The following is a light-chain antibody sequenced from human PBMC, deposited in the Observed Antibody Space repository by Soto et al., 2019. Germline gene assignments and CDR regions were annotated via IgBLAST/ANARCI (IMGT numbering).Light chain of an antibody. CDR1: SSDVGSYNL. V-gene: IGLV2-23*02. Sequence: QSVLTQPASVSGSPGQSITISCTGTSSDVGSYNLVSWYQQYPGKAPKVMIYEVSKRPSGVSNRFSGSKSGNTASLTISGLQAEDEAEYYCCSYAGSSTVVFGGGTKVTVL. CDR3: CSYAGSSTVV. CDR2: EVS. J-gene: IGLJ2*01.